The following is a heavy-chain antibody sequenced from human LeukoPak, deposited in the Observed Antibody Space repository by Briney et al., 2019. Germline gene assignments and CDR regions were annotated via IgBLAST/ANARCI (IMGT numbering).Heavy chain of an antibody. Sequence: PGGSLRLSCAASGFTFSSYSMNWVRQAPGKGLEWVSSISSSSSYIYYADSVKGRFTISRDNAKNSLYLQMNSLRAEGTAVYYCARDRLGCSSTSCYSGAFDIWGQGTMVTVSS. CDR1: GFTFSSYS. CDR2: ISSSSSYI. D-gene: IGHD2-2*01. CDR3: ARDRLGCSSTSCYSGAFDI. V-gene: IGHV3-21*01. J-gene: IGHJ3*02.